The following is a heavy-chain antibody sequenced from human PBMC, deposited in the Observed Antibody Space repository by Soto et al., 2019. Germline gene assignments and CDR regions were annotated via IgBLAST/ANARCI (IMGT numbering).Heavy chain of an antibody. CDR1: GYTFTDYY. D-gene: IGHD1-26*01. CDR3: ARSHIMGATEGAYYSDY. J-gene: IGHJ4*02. Sequence: VQLVQSGAEVKKPGASVSISCEASGYTFTDYYIHWVRQAPGQGLEWMGWINRDSGGTSYAEKFQGRVTMARDTSITTAYLELSRLRSDDTAVYYCARSHIMGATEGAYYSDYWGQGTLFTVSS. CDR2: INRDSGGT. V-gene: IGHV1-2*02.